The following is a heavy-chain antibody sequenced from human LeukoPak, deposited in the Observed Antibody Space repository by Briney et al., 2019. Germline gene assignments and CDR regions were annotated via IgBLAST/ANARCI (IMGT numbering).Heavy chain of an antibody. CDR2: IYSGGST. J-gene: IGHJ4*02. CDR1: GFTVSSKY. V-gene: IGHV3-53*01. Sequence: SGGSLRLSCAGSGFTVSSKYMSWVRQGPGKGLEWVSLIYSGGSTDYADSVKGRFTISRDNSKNTLYLQMNGLRAEDTAVYYCASGYYSGTTCSPYYFDYWGQGTLVTVSS. D-gene: IGHD2/OR15-2a*01. CDR3: ASGYYSGTTCSPYYFDY.